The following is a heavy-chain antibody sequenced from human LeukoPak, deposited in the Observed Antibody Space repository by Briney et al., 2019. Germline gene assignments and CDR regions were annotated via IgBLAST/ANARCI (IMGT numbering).Heavy chain of an antibody. CDR1: GFTFCSYS. V-gene: IGHV3-21*01. CDR2: ISSSSSYI. CDR3: ARDSPTVTSQAIDY. Sequence: PGGSLRLSCAASGFTFCSYSMNWLRQAPGKGLEWVSSISSSSSYIYYADSVKGRFTISRDNAKNSLYLQMNSLRAEDTAVYYCARDSPTVTSQAIDYWGQGTLVTVSS. D-gene: IGHD4-17*01. J-gene: IGHJ4*02.